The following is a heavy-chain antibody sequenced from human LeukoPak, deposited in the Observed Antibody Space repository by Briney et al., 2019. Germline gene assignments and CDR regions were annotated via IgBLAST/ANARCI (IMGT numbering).Heavy chain of an antibody. Sequence: SVKVSCKASGGAFSSYAISWVRQAPGQGLEWMGGIIPIFGTANYAQKFQDRVTITRDTSASTAYMELSSLTSEDTAVYYCASDGWFTTYYFDYWGQGTLVTVSS. J-gene: IGHJ4*02. V-gene: IGHV1-69*05. CDR1: GGAFSSYA. CDR3: ASDGWFTTYYFDY. CDR2: IIPIFGTA. D-gene: IGHD2-15*01.